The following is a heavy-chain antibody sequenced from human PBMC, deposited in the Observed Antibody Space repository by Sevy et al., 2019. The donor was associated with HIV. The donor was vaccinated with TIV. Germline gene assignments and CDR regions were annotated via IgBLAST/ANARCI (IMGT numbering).Heavy chain of an antibody. Sequence: GGSLRLSCAASGFTFSNAWMSWVRQAPGKGLEWVGRIKGKIYDGTIDYAAPVKGRFSISRDDSKNTLNLQMNSLKTEETAVYYCTTASWSKEDYYNYWGQGTLVTVSS. CDR2: IKGKIYDGTI. CDR1: GFTFSNAW. CDR3: TTASWSKEDYYNY. V-gene: IGHV3-15*01. J-gene: IGHJ4*02. D-gene: IGHD6-13*01.